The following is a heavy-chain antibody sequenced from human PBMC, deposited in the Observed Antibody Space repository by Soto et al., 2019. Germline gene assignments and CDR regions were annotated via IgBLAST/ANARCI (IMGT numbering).Heavy chain of an antibody. J-gene: IGHJ6*02. CDR2: IRSKANSYAT. Sequence: GGSLRLSCAASGFTFSGSAMHWVRQASGKGLEWVGRIRSKANSYATAYAASVKGRFTISRDDSKNTAYLQMNSLKTEDTAVYSCTSHGDIVVVPAAFTYYYYGMDVWGQGTTVTVSS. D-gene: IGHD2-2*01. V-gene: IGHV3-73*01. CDR3: TSHGDIVVVPAAFTYYYYGMDV. CDR1: GFTFSGSA.